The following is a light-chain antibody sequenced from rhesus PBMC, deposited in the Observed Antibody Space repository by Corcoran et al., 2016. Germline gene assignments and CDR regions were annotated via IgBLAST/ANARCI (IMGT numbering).Light chain of an antibody. Sequence: DIQMTQSPSALSASVGDRVTISCRASQNIHKNLAWYQQRPGKAPKFLIYAASTLQTVIPSRLSGSGSWTDFTLTSSSLQPEDSATYFCQHYYDYPYSFGQGTKVEIK. CDR2: AAS. CDR3: QHYYDYPYS. J-gene: IGKJ2*01. V-gene: IGKV1S8*01. CDR1: QNIHKN.